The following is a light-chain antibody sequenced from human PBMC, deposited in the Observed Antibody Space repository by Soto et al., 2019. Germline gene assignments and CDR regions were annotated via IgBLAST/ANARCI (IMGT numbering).Light chain of an antibody. V-gene: IGKV1-17*01. CDR1: QDIRDD. J-gene: IGKJ1*01. CDR3: LQHNSYLWT. CDR2: AAS. Sequence: DIQMTQSPTSLSPYLLDIVSITCRASQDIRDDLGWYQQKPGKAPKRLIYAASSLQSGVPSRFSGSGSGTEFTLTISGLQPEDFATYYCLQHNSYLWTFGQGTKVDIK.